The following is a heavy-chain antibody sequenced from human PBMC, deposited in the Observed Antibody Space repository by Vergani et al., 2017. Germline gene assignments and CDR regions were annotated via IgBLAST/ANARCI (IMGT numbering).Heavy chain of an antibody. V-gene: IGHV4-59*01. CDR1: GGSISSYY. Sequence: QVQLQESGPGLVKPSETLSLTCTVSGGSISSYYWSWIRQPPGKGLEWVGYIYYSGSTNYNPSLKSRVTLSVDTSKTQFALKLSSVTTADTAVYYCARGTRNCGMDVWGQGTTVTVSS. CDR3: ARGTRNCGMDV. J-gene: IGHJ6*02. CDR2: IYYSGST. D-gene: IGHD1-1*01.